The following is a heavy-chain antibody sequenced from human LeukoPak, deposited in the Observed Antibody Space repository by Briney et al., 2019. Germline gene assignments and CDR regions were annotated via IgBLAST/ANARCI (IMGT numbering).Heavy chain of an antibody. V-gene: IGHV1-46*01. Sequence: ASVKVSCKASGYTFTSYYMHWVRQAPGQGLEWMGIINPSGGSASYAQKFQGRVTMTRDTSTSTVYMELSSLRSEDTAVYYWARGETSGSYPNWFDPWGQGTLVTVSS. J-gene: IGHJ5*02. CDR1: GYTFTSYY. D-gene: IGHD1-26*01. CDR3: ARGETSGSYPNWFDP. CDR2: INPSGGSA.